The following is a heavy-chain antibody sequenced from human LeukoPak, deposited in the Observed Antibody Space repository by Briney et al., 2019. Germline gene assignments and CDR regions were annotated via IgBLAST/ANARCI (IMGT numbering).Heavy chain of an antibody. Sequence: ASVKVSCKASGYTFTSYGISWVRQAPGQGLEWMGWISAYNGNTNYAQKLQGRVTMTTDTSTSTAYMELRSLRSDDTAVYHCARDFYSYYYGSGSYYNSPPVDYWGQGTLVTVSS. CDR3: ARDFYSYYYGSGSYYNSPPVDY. V-gene: IGHV1-18*01. CDR2: ISAYNGNT. J-gene: IGHJ4*02. CDR1: GYTFTSYG. D-gene: IGHD3-10*01.